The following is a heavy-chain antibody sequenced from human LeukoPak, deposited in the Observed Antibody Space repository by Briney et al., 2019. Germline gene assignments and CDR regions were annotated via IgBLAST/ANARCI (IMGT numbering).Heavy chain of an antibody. CDR3: ARDPYSYGYWYFDL. CDR2: IYYSGST. V-gene: IGHV4-59*01. J-gene: IGHJ2*01. Sequence: SETLSLTCTVSGGSISSYYWSWIRQPPGKGLEWIGYIYYSGSTNYNPSLKSRVTISVDTSKNQFPLKLSSVTAADTAVYYCARDPYSYGYWYFDLWGRGTLVTVSS. D-gene: IGHD5-18*01. CDR1: GGSISSYY.